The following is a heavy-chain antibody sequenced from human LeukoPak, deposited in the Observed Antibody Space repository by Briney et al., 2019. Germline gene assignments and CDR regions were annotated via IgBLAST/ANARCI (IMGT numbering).Heavy chain of an antibody. CDR2: IKQDGSEK. D-gene: IGHD6-6*01. V-gene: IGHV3-7*01. Sequence: GGSLRLSCAASGFTFSSYWMSWVRQAPGKGLEWVASIKQDGSEKYCVDSVKGRFTISRDNANNSLYLQMSSLRADDTAVYYCARDIGLRKAAPPGWFDPWGQGALVTVSS. CDR3: ARDIGLRKAAPPGWFDP. J-gene: IGHJ5*02. CDR1: GFTFSSYW.